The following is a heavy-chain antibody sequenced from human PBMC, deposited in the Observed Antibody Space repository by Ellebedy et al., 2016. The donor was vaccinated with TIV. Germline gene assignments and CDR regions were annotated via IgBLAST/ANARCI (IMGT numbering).Heavy chain of an antibody. CDR1: GGSVSSGDYY. CDR2: VHYSGST. CDR3: AREVGGGQGDMDV. D-gene: IGHD1-26*01. Sequence: MPSETLSLTCTVSGGSVSSGDYYWNWIRQPPGKGLEWIAYVHYSGSTNYNPSLESRVTISVDTSKNQVSLTLTSVTAADTAVYYCAREVGGGQGDMDVWGQGTTVTVSS. J-gene: IGHJ6*02. V-gene: IGHV4-61*08.